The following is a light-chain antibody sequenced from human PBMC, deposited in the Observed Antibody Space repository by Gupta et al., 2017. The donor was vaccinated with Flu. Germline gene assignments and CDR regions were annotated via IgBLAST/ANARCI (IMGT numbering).Light chain of an antibody. Sequence: SSELTQPPSVSVSPGQTASITCSGDRLGDKYACWYQQKPAQSPVLVIYQDSNRPAGMPERFSASESGTTATLNXSXHEDVEXAYYYCQEKDSNTGGVFGTGTKLTVL. J-gene: IGLJ1*01. CDR1: RLGDKY. V-gene: IGLV3-1*01. CDR3: QEKDSNTGGV. CDR2: QDS.